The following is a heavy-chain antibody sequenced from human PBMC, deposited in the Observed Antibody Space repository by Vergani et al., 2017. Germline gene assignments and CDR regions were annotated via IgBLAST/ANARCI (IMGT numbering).Heavy chain of an antibody. CDR3: GRESVNYN. CDR1: GFTFSSTA. V-gene: IGHV3-23*01. Sequence: EVQLLQSEGAVVQPGGSLRLSCVASGFTFSSTAMSWVRQGHGQGLEWVSSIKNTGAGTHYADSVKGRFTISRDNSKNTLYLQMNSLRVEDTAVYYCGRESVNYNGGKGPLVTVS. CDR2: IKNTGAGT. J-gene: IGHJ4*02. D-gene: IGHD5-24*01.